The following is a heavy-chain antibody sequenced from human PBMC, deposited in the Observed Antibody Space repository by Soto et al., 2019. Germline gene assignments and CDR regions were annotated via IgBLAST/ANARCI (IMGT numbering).Heavy chain of an antibody. D-gene: IGHD6-19*01. J-gene: IGHJ5*02. CDR2: ASYSGST. CDR1: GGAIGGYY. Sequence: PSETLSLTCSLSGGAIGGYYWSWIRQPPGKALEWIGYASYSGSTDYHPSLKSRVSISIDTSKNQFSLKMISVTAADTAVYYCARHGSDSGWFFFDPSGQGALVTVYS. V-gene: IGHV4-59*08. CDR3: ARHGSDSGWFFFDP.